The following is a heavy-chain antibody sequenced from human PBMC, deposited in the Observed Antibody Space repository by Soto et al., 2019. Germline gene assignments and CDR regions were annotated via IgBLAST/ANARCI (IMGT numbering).Heavy chain of an antibody. CDR3: ARASRQWLAYSLDY. Sequence: PSETLSLTCTVSGGYISSYYWSWIRQPPGKGLEWIGYIYYSGSTNYNPSLKSRVTISVDTSKNQFSLKLSSVTAADTAVYYCARASRQWLAYSLDYWGQGTLVTVSS. V-gene: IGHV4-59*01. CDR1: GGYISSYY. D-gene: IGHD6-19*01. J-gene: IGHJ4*02. CDR2: IYYSGST.